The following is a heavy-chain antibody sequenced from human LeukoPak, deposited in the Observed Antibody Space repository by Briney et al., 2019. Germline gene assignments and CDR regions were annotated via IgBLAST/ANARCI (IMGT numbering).Heavy chain of an antibody. J-gene: IGHJ6*02. D-gene: IGHD5-18*01. Sequence: GASVKVSCKASGGTLSSYAISWVRQAPGQGLEWMGGIIPIFGTANYAQKFQGRVTITADESTSTAYMELSSLRSEDTAVYYCARNGRDTAMSYGMDVWGQGTTVTVSS. CDR2: IIPIFGTA. V-gene: IGHV1-69*13. CDR1: GGTLSSYA. CDR3: ARNGRDTAMSYGMDV.